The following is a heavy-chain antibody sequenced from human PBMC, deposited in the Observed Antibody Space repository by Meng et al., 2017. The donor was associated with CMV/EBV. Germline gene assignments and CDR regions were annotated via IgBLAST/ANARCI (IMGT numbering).Heavy chain of an antibody. Sequence: GSLRLSCAVEGGSFSGYYWSWIRQPPGKGLEWIGEINHSGSTNYNPSLKSRVTISVDTSKNQFSLKLSSVTAADTAVYYCARGQTYYDFWSGYSDWGQGTLVTVSS. CDR2: INHSGST. V-gene: IGHV4-34*01. J-gene: IGHJ4*02. CDR3: ARGQTYYDFWSGYSD. CDR1: GGSFSGYY. D-gene: IGHD3-3*01.